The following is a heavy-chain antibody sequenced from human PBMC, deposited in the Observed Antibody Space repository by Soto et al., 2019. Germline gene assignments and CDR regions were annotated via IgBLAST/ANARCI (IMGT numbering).Heavy chain of an antibody. V-gene: IGHV1-18*01. Sequence: QVQLVQSGAEVKKPGASVKVSCKASGYTFTSYGISWVRQAPGQGLECMGWISAYNGNTNYAQKLQGRVTMTTDTSSTTPYMVLSRRRYDDTAVYYCARDSHLPREWGQGTLVTVSS. J-gene: IGHJ4*02. CDR3: ARDSHLPRE. CDR2: ISAYNGNT. CDR1: GYTFTSYG.